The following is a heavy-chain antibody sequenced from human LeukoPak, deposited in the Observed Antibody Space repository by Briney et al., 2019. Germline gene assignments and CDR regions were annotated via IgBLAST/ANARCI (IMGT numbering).Heavy chain of an antibody. D-gene: IGHD2-15*01. V-gene: IGHV3-33*01. CDR1: GFIFSSYG. CDR3: ARDGPNCSGGNCYSGALDY. CDR2: IWDDGSNE. Sequence: GRSLRLSCAASGFIFSSYGMHWVRQAPGKGLEWVALIWDDGSNEHYADSAKGRFTISRDNSKNTLYLQMNSLTAEDTAVYYCARDGPNCSGGNCYSGALDYWGQGTLVTVSS. J-gene: IGHJ4*02.